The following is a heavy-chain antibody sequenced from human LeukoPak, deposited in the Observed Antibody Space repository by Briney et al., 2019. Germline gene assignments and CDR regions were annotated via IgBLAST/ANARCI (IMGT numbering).Heavy chain of an antibody. J-gene: IGHJ4*02. V-gene: IGHV3-23*01. Sequence: GGSLRLSCAASGFTFSSYGMSWVRQAPGKGLEWVSAISGSGGSTYYADSVKGRFTISRDNSKNTLYLQMNSLRAEDTAVYYCAKEKLRYYYDSSGYYNSWGQGTLVTVSS. CDR1: GFTFSSYG. CDR3: AKEKLRYYYDSSGYYNS. D-gene: IGHD3-22*01. CDR2: ISGSGGST.